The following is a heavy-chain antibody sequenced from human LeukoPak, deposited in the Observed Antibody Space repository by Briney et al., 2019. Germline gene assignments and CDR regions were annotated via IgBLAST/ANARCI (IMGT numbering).Heavy chain of an antibody. J-gene: IGHJ4*02. CDR1: GGSISSGGHY. D-gene: IGHD3-10*01. CDR2: IYYSGTT. Sequence: ASETLSLTCTVSGGSISSGGHYWSWIRQHPGKGLEWIGYIYYSGTTYYNPSLQSRVTISVDTSKNQFSLRLSSVTAADTAVYYCARSNYGSGSYYNNWGQGTLVTVSS. V-gene: IGHV4-31*03. CDR3: ARSNYGSGSYYNN.